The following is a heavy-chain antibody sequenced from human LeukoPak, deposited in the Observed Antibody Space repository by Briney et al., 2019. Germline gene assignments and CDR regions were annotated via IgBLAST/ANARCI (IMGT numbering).Heavy chain of an antibody. CDR1: GFTFSSYE. Sequence: GGSLRLSCAASGFTFSSYEMNWVRQAPGKGLEWVSRISSGSTIYYTDSVKGRFTISRDNSKNSLYLQMNSLRAEDTAIYYCARTVARIGYWGQGTLVTVSS. D-gene: IGHD4-23*01. CDR3: ARTVARIGY. V-gene: IGHV3-48*03. CDR2: ISSGSTI. J-gene: IGHJ4*02.